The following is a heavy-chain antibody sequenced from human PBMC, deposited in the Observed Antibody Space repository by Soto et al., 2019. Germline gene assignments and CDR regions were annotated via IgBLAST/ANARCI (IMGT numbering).Heavy chain of an antibody. CDR2: ISRSDGDT. J-gene: IGHJ6*02. Sequence: EVQLLESGGGLVKPGGSLRLSCAASGFMFSGYGMTWVRQAPGKGLERGSTISRSDGDTYYADSVKGRFTISRDNSKNTLTLQRNSLRAEDTAVYYCAKVMSSSPQLHYYAMDGWGQGTTGTVSS. D-gene: IGHD2-2*01. V-gene: IGHV3-23*01. CDR3: AKVMSSSPQLHYYAMDG. CDR1: GFMFSGYG.